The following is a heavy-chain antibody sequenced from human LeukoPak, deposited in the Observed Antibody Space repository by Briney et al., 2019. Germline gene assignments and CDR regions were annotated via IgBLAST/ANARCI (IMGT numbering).Heavy chain of an antibody. CDR3: TYFTYYYGSGSLDAFDI. CDR1: GFTFSNYD. V-gene: IGHV3-21*04. Sequence: GGSLGLSCAASGFTFSNYDMNWVRQAPGKGLEWVSYISRSSSHIYYADSVKGRFTISRDNSKNTLYLQMNSLRAEDTAVYYCTYFTYYYGSGSLDAFDIWGQGTMVTVSS. CDR2: ISRSSSHI. J-gene: IGHJ3*02. D-gene: IGHD3-10*01.